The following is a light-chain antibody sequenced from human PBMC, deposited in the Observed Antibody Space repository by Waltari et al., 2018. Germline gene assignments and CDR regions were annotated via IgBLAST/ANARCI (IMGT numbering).Light chain of an antibody. CDR2: DVS. CDR1: NRYVGDFDF. J-gene: IGLJ2*01. CDR3: SSYTASRALEVL. Sequence: QSALTQPASVSGSPGQSITISCTGTNRYVGDFDFVPWYQQHPGEAPKLLIYDVSNRPSGVSHRFSGSKSGNTASLTISGLQAEDEADYYCSSYTASRALEVLFGGGTKLTVL. V-gene: IGLV2-14*03.